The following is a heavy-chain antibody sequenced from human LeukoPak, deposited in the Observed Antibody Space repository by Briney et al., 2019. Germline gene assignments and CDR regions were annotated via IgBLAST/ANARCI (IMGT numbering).Heavy chain of an antibody. V-gene: IGHV4-59*01. Sequence: SETLSLTCTISGGSISSYYWNWIRQPPGKGLEWIAYIYSTASTNYNPSLRSRGTISVDTSKSQISLKLRSVTAADTAVYYCARSDGYYYAMDVWGQGTSVTVSS. CDR3: ARSDGYYYAMDV. D-gene: IGHD5-24*01. J-gene: IGHJ6*02. CDR2: IYSTAST. CDR1: GGSISSYY.